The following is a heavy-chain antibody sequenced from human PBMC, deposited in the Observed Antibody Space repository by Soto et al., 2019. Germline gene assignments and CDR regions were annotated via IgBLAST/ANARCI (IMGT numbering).Heavy chain of an antibody. V-gene: IGHV1-2*04. CDR2: INPNSGGT. Sequence: EASLKVSCKASGYTFTGYYMHWVRQAPGQGLEWMGWINPNSGGTNYAQKFQGWVTMTRDTSISTAYMELSRLRSDDTAVYYCARAGAYCGGDCSPYYGMDVWGQGTTVTVSS. CDR3: ARAGAYCGGDCSPYYGMDV. D-gene: IGHD2-21*02. J-gene: IGHJ6*02. CDR1: GYTFTGYY.